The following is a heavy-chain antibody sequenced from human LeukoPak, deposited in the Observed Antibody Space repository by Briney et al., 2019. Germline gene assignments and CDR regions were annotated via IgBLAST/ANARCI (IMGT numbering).Heavy chain of an antibody. J-gene: IGHJ6*03. CDR3: ARDTRYCTNGVCYYYYMDV. V-gene: IGHV3-74*01. Sequence: GGSLRLSCAASGFTFSSYWMHWVRQAPGKGLVWVSRINSDGSSTSYADSVKGRFTISRDNAKNTLYLQMNSLRAEDTAVYYCARDTRYCTNGVCYYYYMDVWGKGTTVTVSS. CDR1: GFTFSSYW. D-gene: IGHD2-8*01. CDR2: INSDGSST.